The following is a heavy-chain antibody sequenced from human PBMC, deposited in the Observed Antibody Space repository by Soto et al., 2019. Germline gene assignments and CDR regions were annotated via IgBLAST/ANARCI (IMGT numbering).Heavy chain of an antibody. V-gene: IGHV4-39*01. CDR1: GGSISSSSYY. D-gene: IGHD3-16*02. CDR2: IYYSGST. J-gene: IGHJ5*02. Sequence: SSETLSLTCTVSGGSISSSSYYWGWIRQPPGKGLEWIGSIYYSGSTYYNPSLKSRVTISVDTSKNQFSLKLSSVTAADTAVYYCARHYDYIWGSYRSDNWFDPWGQGILVTVSS. CDR3: ARHYDYIWGSYRSDNWFDP.